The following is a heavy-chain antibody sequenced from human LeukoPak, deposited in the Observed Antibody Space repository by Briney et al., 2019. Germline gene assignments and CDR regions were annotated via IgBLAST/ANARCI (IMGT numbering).Heavy chain of an antibody. V-gene: IGHV3-33*08. CDR3: ARDQGYGGYDYCDY. Sequence: PGRSLRLSCAASGFTFSSYAMHWVRQAPGKGLEWVAVIWSDGTNKYYADSVRGRFTISRDNSKNTLYLQMNSLRAEDTAVYYCARDQGYGGYDYCDYWGLGTLVTVSS. D-gene: IGHD5-12*01. CDR2: IWSDGTNK. CDR1: GFTFSSYA. J-gene: IGHJ4*02.